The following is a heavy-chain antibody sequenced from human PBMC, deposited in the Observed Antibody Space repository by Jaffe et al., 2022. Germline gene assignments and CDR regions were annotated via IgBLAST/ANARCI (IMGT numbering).Heavy chain of an antibody. CDR1: GFTFSSYA. CDR3: VKVRSGWYFDY. J-gene: IGHJ4*02. V-gene: IGHV3-23*01. D-gene: IGHD6-19*01. Sequence: EVHLLESGGGLVQPGGSLRLSCVASGFTFSSYAMSWVRQPPGKGLEWVSGTGDTGSTKDYADSVKGRFTISRDNSKNTLYLQMNSLRVEDTAVYYCVKVRSGWYFDYWGQGTLVTVSS. CDR2: TGDTGSTK.